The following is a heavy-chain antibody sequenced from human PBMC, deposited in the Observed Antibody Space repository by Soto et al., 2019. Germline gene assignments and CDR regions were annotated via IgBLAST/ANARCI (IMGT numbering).Heavy chain of an antibody. CDR1: GGSISSYY. J-gene: IGHJ6*02. CDR3: ARDRSYYDSSGYYYYYYGMDV. V-gene: IGHV4-59*01. CDR2: IYYSGST. Sequence: SETLSLTCTVSGGSISSYYWSWIRQPPGKGLEWIGYIYYSGSTNYNPSLKSRVTISVDTSKNQFSLKLSSVTAADTAVYYCARDRSYYDSSGYYYYYYGMDVWGQGTTVTGSS. D-gene: IGHD3-22*01.